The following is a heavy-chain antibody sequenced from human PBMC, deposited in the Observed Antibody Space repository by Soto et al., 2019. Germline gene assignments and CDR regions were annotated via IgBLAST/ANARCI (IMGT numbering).Heavy chain of an antibody. D-gene: IGHD2-2*03. Sequence: EVQLVESGGGLVQPGRSLRVSCAASGFSFDEYGMHWVRQVAGKGLEWVSGISWDSDTVAYADSVKGRFTISRDNAKKSLYLQMNSLRVEDTALYYCTKVGGYCSSPTCYYFDYWGQGTLVTVSS. V-gene: IGHV3-9*01. CDR1: GFSFDEYG. CDR3: TKVGGYCSSPTCYYFDY. J-gene: IGHJ4*02. CDR2: ISWDSDTV.